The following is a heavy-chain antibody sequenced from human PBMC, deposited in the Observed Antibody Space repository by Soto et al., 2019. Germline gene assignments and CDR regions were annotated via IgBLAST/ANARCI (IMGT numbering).Heavy chain of an antibody. J-gene: IGHJ6*02. V-gene: IGHV3-23*01. CDR3: ANLESYYYSGMDV. CDR1: GFTFSSYA. CDR2: ISGSGGST. Sequence: EVQLLESGGGLVQPGGSLRLSCAASGFTFSSYAMSWVRQAPGKGLEWVSDISGSGGSTYYADSVKGRFTISRDNSKNTLHLKKNSLGAEETAVYYCANLESYYYSGMDVWGQGTTVTVS.